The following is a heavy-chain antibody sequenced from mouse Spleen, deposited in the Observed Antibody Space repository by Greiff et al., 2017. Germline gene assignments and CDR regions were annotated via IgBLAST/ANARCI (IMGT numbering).Heavy chain of an antibody. D-gene: IGHD1-1*01. V-gene: IGHV5-9-1*01. CDR3: ARPSYYGSSSAWFAY. CDR1: GFTFSSYA. Sequence: EVMLVESGGGLVKPGGSLKLSCAASGFTFSSYAMSWVRQTPEKRLEWVATISSGGSYTYYPDSVKGRFTISRDNAKNTLYLQMSSLRSEDTAMYYCARPSYYGSSSAWFAYWGQGTLVTVSA. J-gene: IGHJ3*01. CDR2: ISSGGSYT.